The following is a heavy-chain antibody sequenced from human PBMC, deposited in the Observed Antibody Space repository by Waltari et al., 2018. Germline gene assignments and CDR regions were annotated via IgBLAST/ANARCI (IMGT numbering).Heavy chain of an antibody. CDR3: ARAYGSGSYYWAY. V-gene: IGHV1-2*02. CDR1: GYTFTGYY. D-gene: IGHD3-10*01. Sequence: QVQLVQSGAEVTKPGASVQVSCQASGYTFTGYYMHWVRQAPGQGLEWMGWINPNSGGTNYAKKFQGRVTMTRDTSISTAYMELSRLRSDDTAVYYCARAYGSGSYYWAYWGQGTLVTVSS. J-gene: IGHJ4*02. CDR2: INPNSGGT.